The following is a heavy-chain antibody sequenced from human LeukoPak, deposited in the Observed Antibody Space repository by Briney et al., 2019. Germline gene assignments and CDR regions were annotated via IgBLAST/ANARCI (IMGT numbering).Heavy chain of an antibody. V-gene: IGHV1-46*01. Sequence: ASVKVSCKASGYTFTSYYMHWVRQAPDQGLGGMGIINPSGGSTTYAQKFQGRVTMTRDTSTSTVYMELSSLRSEDTAVYYCGRGLAESYFDYWGQGTLVTVSS. J-gene: IGHJ4*02. CDR2: INPSGGST. CDR3: GRGLAESYFDY. CDR1: GYTFTSYY.